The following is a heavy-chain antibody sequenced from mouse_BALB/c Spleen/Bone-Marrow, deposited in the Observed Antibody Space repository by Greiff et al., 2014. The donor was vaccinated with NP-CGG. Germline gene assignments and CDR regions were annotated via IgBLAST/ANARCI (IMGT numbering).Heavy chain of an antibody. Sequence: LQQSGSELVRPGASVKLSRKASGYTFTSYWMHWVKQRPGQGLEWIGNIYPGSGSTNYDEKFKSKATLTVDTSSSTAYMQLSSLTPEDSAVYYCTRRRGNYYYFDYWGQGTTLTVSA. CDR1: GYTFTSYW. V-gene: IGHV1S22*01. CDR3: TRRRGNYYYFDY. D-gene: IGHD2-1*01. J-gene: IGHJ2*01. CDR2: IYPGSGST.